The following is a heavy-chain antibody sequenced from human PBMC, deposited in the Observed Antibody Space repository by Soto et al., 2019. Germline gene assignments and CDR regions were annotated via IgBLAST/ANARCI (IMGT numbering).Heavy chain of an antibody. D-gene: IGHD3-10*01. J-gene: IGHJ3*02. CDR2: ISAYNGNT. V-gene: IGHV1-18*01. Sequence: QVQLVQSGAEVKKPGASVKVSCKASGYTFTSYGISWVRQAPGQGLEWMGWISAYNGNTNYAQKLQGRVTMTTDTSTSAAYMELRSLRCDDTAVYYCARVGDVLLWFGWPRGNAFDIWGQGTIVTVSS. CDR1: GYTFTSYG. CDR3: ARVGDVLLWFGWPRGNAFDI.